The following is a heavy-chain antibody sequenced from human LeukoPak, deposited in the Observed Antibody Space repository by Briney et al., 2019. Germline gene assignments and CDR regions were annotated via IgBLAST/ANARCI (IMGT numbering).Heavy chain of an antibody. D-gene: IGHD3-10*01. CDR2: IYYSGST. Sequence: SETLSLTCTVSGGSISSYYWSWIRQPPGKGLEWIGYIYYSGSTNYNPSLKSRVTISVDTSKNQFSLKLSSVTAADTAVYYCARGVPGSGQPREFDYWGQGTLVTVSS. CDR1: GGSISSYY. J-gene: IGHJ4*02. CDR3: ARGVPGSGQPREFDY. V-gene: IGHV4-59*12.